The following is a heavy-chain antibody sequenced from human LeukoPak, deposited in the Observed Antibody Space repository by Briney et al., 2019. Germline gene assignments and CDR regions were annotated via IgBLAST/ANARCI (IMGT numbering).Heavy chain of an antibody. J-gene: IGHJ4*02. D-gene: IGHD3-10*01. CDR3: ARYGSGSYYREFDY. CDR1: GGSISSYY. Sequence: SETLSLTCTVSGGSISSYYWSWIRQPPGKGLEWIGYIYYSGSTNYNPSLKSRVTISVDTSKNQFSLKLSSVTAADTAVYYCARYGSGSYYREFDYWGQGTLVTVSS. CDR2: IYYSGST. V-gene: IGHV4-59*01.